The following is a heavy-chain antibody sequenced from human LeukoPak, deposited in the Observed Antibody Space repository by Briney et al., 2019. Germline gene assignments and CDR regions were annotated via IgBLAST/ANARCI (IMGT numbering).Heavy chain of an antibody. CDR2: ISAYNGNT. CDR3: ATSFRQLWLPETD. Sequence: ASVKVSFKASGYTFNSYGISWVRQAPGQGLEWMGWISAYNGNTNYAQKLQGRVTMTSDTSTSTAYMELRSLRSDDTAVYYCATSFRQLWLPETDWGQGTLVTVSS. J-gene: IGHJ4*02. D-gene: IGHD5-18*01. V-gene: IGHV1-18*01. CDR1: GYTFNSYG.